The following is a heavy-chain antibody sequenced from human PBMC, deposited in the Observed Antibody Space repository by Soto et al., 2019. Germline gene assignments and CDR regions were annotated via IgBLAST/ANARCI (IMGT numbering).Heavy chain of an antibody. CDR2: INPNSGGT. V-gene: IGHV1-2*02. D-gene: IGHD4-4*01. Sequence: GASVKVSCKASGYTFTGYYMHWVRQAPGQGLEWMGWINPNSGGTNYAQKFQGRVTMTRDTSISTAYMELSRLRSDDTAVYYCAREPGPTVTTSGHVLRFDPWGQGTLVTVSS. CDR3: AREPGPTVTTSGHVLRFDP. CDR1: GYTFTGYY. J-gene: IGHJ5*02.